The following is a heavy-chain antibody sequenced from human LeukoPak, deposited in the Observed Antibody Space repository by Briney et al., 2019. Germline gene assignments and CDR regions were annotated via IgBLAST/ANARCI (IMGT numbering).Heavy chain of an antibody. CDR1: GLTFSSCA. CDR3: AKDYAYFTVRELLFDY. CDR2: ISGSGANT. Sequence: GGSLRLSCAAPGLTFSSCAMTWVRQAPGKGLEWVSGISGSGANTHYADSVRGRFTISRDSSKNTLYLEMNSLRAEDTAVYYCAKDYAYFTVRELLFDYWGQGTLVTVSS. V-gene: IGHV3-23*01. J-gene: IGHJ4*02. D-gene: IGHD3-16*01.